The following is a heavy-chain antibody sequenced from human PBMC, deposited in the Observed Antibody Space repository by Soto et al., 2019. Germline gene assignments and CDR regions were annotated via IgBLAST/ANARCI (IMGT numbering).Heavy chain of an antibody. V-gene: IGHV3-48*01. Sequence: PGGSLRLSCAASGFTFSSYSMNWVRQAPGKGLEWVSYVSSSSSTIYYADSVKGRFTISRDNAKNSLYLQMNSLRAEDTAVYYCARDLSGTIFGVVILGWFDPWGQGTLVTVSS. J-gene: IGHJ5*02. CDR3: ARDLSGTIFGVVILGWFDP. CDR1: GFTFSSYS. CDR2: VSSSSSTI. D-gene: IGHD3-3*01.